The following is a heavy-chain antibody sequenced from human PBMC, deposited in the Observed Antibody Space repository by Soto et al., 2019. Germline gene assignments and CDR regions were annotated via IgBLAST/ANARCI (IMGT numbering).Heavy chain of an antibody. V-gene: IGHV3-23*01. CDR1: GFTFSSYA. D-gene: IGHD6-13*01. J-gene: IGHJ1*01. CDR2: ISGGGTT. CDR3: AKDQAAAGTISRYFQH. Sequence: GGSLRLSCAASGFTFSSYAMSWVRQAPGKGLEWVSGISGGGTTYYADSVKGRFTISRDNSKNTRFLQVNSLRAEDTAVYYCAKDQAAAGTISRYFQHWGQGTLVTVSS.